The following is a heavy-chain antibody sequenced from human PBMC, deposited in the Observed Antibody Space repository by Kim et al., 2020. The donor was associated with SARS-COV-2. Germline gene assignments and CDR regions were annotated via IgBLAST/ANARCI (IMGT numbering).Heavy chain of an antibody. V-gene: IGHV3-74*01. CDR1: GFTFSSYW. CDR3: ARDRKPSYYDILTGYLGY. D-gene: IGHD3-9*01. Sequence: GGSLRLSCAASGFTFSSYWMHWVRQAPGKGLVWVSRINSDGSSTSYADSVKGRFTISRDNAKNTLYLQMNSLRAEDTAVYYCARDRKPSYYDILTGYLGYWGQGTLVTVSS. CDR2: INSDGSST. J-gene: IGHJ4*02.